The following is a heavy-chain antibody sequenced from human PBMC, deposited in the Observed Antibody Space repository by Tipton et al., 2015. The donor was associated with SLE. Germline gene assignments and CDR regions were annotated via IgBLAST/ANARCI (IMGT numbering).Heavy chain of an antibody. D-gene: IGHD6-6*01. V-gene: IGHV3-21*01. CDR3: ARGSWGSSSSGNWFDP. J-gene: IGHJ5*02. CDR1: GFTFDTYS. CDR2: ISSSSTYI. Sequence: SLRLSCAASGFTFDTYSMNWVRQAPGRGLEWVSSISSSSTYIYYGDSVLGRFTISRDNAKNSLYLQMNSLRAEDTAVYYCARGSWGSSSSGNWFDPWGQGTLVTVSS.